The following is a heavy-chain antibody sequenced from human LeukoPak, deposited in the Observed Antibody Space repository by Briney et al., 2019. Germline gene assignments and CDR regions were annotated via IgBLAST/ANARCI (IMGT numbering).Heavy chain of an antibody. Sequence: GESLKISCKGSGYSFTSYWIGWVRQMPGKGLEWMGIIYPGDSDTRYSPSFQGRVTISADKSISTAYLQWSSLKASDTAMYYCARVRADPLTLFDYWGQGTLVTVSS. D-gene: IGHD2-21*02. CDR2: IYPGDSDT. V-gene: IGHV5-51*01. J-gene: IGHJ4*02. CDR3: ARVRADPLTLFDY. CDR1: GYSFTSYW.